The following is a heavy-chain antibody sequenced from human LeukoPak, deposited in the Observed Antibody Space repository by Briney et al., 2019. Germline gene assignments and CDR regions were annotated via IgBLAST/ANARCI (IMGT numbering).Heavy chain of an antibody. J-gene: IGHJ6*03. V-gene: IGHV1-18*01. Sequence: EASVKVSRKASGYTFTSYVLSWVRQAPGQGLEWMGWISAYNGNTNYAQKLQGRVTMTTDTSTSTAYLELRSLRSDDTAVYYCAREYCSSRSCYYYYMDVWGKGTTVTVSS. D-gene: IGHD2-2*01. CDR3: AREYCSSRSCYYYYMDV. CDR1: GYTFTSYV. CDR2: ISAYNGNT.